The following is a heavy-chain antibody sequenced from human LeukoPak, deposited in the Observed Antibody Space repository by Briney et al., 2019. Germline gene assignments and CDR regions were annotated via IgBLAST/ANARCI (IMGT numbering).Heavy chain of an antibody. J-gene: IGHJ4*02. D-gene: IGHD3-10*01. CDR1: GFTFSSYA. Sequence: GGSLRLSCAASGFTFSSYAMTWVRQAPGKGLEWVSCISGSGDSTYYADSVKGRFTISRDNSKNTLYLQMNSLRAEDTAVYYCAKDAPYSMVRGVAPRWGQGTLVTVSS. V-gene: IGHV3-23*01. CDR3: AKDAPYSMVRGVAPR. CDR2: ISGSGDST.